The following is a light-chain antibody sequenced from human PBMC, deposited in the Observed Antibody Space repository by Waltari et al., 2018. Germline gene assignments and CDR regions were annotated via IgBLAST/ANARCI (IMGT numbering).Light chain of an antibody. Sequence: DIQMTQSPSSLSASVGDIVTITCRASQSISSHLNWYHQKPGKAPRLLIYLTSNLQSGVPSRFSGSGSGTDFSLTISSLQPEDFATYYCQHHHIYPFTFGPGTKVDIK. CDR2: LTS. V-gene: IGKV1-39*01. CDR3: QHHHIYPFT. CDR1: QSISSH. J-gene: IGKJ3*01.